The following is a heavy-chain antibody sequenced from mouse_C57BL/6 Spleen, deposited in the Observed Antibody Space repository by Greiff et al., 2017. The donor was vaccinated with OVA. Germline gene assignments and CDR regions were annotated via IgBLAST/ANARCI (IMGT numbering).Heavy chain of an antibody. CDR1: GFTFTDYY. D-gene: IGHD2-4*01. Sequence: EVNVVESGGGLVQPGGSLSLSCAASGFTFTDYYMSWVRQPPGKALEWLGFIRNKANGYTTEYSASVKGRFTISRDNSQSILYLQMNALRAEDSATYYCARSYDYDAWFAYWGQGTLVTVSA. CDR2: IRNKANGYTT. V-gene: IGHV7-3*01. CDR3: ARSYDYDAWFAY. J-gene: IGHJ3*01.